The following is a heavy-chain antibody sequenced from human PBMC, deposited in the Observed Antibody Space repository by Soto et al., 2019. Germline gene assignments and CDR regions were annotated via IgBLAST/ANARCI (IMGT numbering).Heavy chain of an antibody. CDR1: GFIFSDFY. Sequence: SLRLACALSGFIFSDFYMSWVRQAPGKGLEWVAVISYDRSNKYYADYVRGRFTISRDNSKNTLYLQMNSLRADDTAVYYCAKAAATYYCSGGYCYNYYFDSWGQGTLVTVSS. D-gene: IGHD2-15*01. CDR2: ISYDRSNK. J-gene: IGHJ4*02. V-gene: IGHV3-30*18. CDR3: AKAAATYYCSGGYCYNYYFDS.